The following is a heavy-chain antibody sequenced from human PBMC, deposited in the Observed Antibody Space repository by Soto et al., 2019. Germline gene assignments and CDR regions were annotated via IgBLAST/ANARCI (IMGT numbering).Heavy chain of an antibody. V-gene: IGHV3-30*18. CDR3: AKEADSGSYGHAFDI. J-gene: IGHJ3*02. CDR1: VFTFSSYG. CDR2: ISYDGSNK. D-gene: IGHD1-26*01. Sequence: GGSLRLSCASSVFTFSSYGMHWVRQAPGKGLEWVAVISYDGSNKYYADSVKGRFTISRDNSKNTLYLQMNSLRAEDTAVYYCAKEADSGSYGHAFDIWGQGTMVTVSS.